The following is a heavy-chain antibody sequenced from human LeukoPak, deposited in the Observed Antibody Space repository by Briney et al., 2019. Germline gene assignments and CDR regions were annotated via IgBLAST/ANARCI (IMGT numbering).Heavy chain of an antibody. CDR1: GYTFTSYD. J-gene: IGHJ5*02. CDR3: ARAYCSSTSCYDWFDP. Sequence: ASVKVSCKASGYTFTSYDINWVRQATGQGLEWMGWMNPNSGNTGYAQKFQGRVTITRNTSISTAYMELSSLRSEDTAVYYCARAYCSSTSCYDWFDPWGQGTLVTVSS. V-gene: IGHV1-8*01. D-gene: IGHD2-2*01. CDR2: MNPNSGNT.